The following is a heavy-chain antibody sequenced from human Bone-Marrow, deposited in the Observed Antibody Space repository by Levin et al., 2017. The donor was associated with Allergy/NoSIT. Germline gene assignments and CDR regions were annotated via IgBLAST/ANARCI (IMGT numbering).Heavy chain of an antibody. CDR1: GGSIDSGGFS. Sequence: PSETLSLTCAVSGGSIDSGGFSWTWIRQPPGRGLEWIGYIYHSGSTYYNPSLKSRVTISVDRSKNQFSLKLNSVTAADTAVYFCARAKDYDDIFGIWGQGTMVTVSS. V-gene: IGHV4-30-2*01. CDR3: ARAKDYDDIFGI. J-gene: IGHJ3*02. CDR2: IYHSGST. D-gene: IGHD4-17*01.